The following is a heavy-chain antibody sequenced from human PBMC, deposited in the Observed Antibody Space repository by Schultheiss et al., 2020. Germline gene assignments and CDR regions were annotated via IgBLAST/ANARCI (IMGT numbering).Heavy chain of an antibody. D-gene: IGHD5-12*01. CDR1: GFTFSSSA. V-gene: IGHV3-23*01. CDR2: IDPTGRST. J-gene: IGHJ4*02. Sequence: GESLKISCAASGFTFSSSAMSWVRQAPGKGLEWVSSIDPTGRSTYYADSVKGRFTFSRDNAKNSLYLQMNSLRAEDTAVYYCARERLHIVATMVPDYWGQGTRVNGYS. CDR3: ARERLHIVATMVPDY.